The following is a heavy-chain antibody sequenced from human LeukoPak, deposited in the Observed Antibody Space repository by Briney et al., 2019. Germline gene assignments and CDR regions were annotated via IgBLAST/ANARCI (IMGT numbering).Heavy chain of an antibody. J-gene: IGHJ4*02. V-gene: IGHV4-31*03. CDR2: IYYSGST. CDR3: ARATAAAGRKQFDY. CDR1: GGSISSGGYY. Sequence: SETLSLTCTVSGGSISSGGYYWSWIRRHPGKGLEWIGYIYYSGSTYYNPSLKSRVTISVDTSKNQFSLKLSSVTAADTAVYYCARATAAAGRKQFDYWGQGTLVTVSS. D-gene: IGHD6-13*01.